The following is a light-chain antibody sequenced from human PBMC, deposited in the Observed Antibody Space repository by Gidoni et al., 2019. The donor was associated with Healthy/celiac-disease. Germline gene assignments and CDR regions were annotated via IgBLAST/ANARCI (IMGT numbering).Light chain of an antibody. V-gene: IGKV1-9*01. Sequence: CQGISTYLDWYQLKPGKAPKLLIYAASTLQSGVPSRFSGSGSGTEFTLTISSLQPEDFATYYCQHLNSYSLTFGGGTKVEIK. CDR1: QGISTY. J-gene: IGKJ4*01. CDR3: QHLNSYSLT. CDR2: AAS.